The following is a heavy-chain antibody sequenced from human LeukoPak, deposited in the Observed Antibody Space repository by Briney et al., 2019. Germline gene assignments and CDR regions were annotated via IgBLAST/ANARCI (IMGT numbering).Heavy chain of an antibody. CDR2: IYYSGST. CDR3: ARGGEEQWLSEGWFDP. CDR1: GGSISSSSYY. D-gene: IGHD6-19*01. Sequence: PSETLSLTCTVSGGSISSSSYYWGWIRQPPGKGLEWIGSIYYSGSTYHNPSLKSRVTISVDTSKNQFSLKLSSVTAADTAVYYCARGGEEQWLSEGWFDPWGQGTLVTVSS. J-gene: IGHJ5*02. V-gene: IGHV4-39*07.